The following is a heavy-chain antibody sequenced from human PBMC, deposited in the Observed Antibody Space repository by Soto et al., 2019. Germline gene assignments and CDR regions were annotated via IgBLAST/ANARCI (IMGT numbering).Heavy chain of an antibody. CDR2: VYHTGDT. Sequence: SQTLSLTCGVSGGTVASSHWWSWVRQSPGGGLEWIGNVYHTGDTNFNPSLQSRVTISVDKSNNQFSLRLNSLTAADTAVYFCAREIVTAGGNNYFDPWGPGTLVTVS. CDR1: GGTVASSHW. CDR3: AREIVTAGGNNYFDP. V-gene: IGHV4-4*02. J-gene: IGHJ5*02. D-gene: IGHD2-21*02.